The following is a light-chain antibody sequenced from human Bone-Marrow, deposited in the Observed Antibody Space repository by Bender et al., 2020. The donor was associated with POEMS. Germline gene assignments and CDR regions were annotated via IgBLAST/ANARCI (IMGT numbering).Light chain of an antibody. CDR1: SSNTGSGYD. CDR2: RNN. Sequence: QSVLTQPPSVSGAPGQRVTISCTGSSSNTGSGYDINWYQHLPAGAPKLLIYRNNQRPSGVPDRFSGSKSGTSASLAITGLQAEDEGDYYCQSYDNSLGGWVFGGGTKLTVL. CDR3: QSYDNSLGGWV. V-gene: IGLV1-40*01. J-gene: IGLJ3*02.